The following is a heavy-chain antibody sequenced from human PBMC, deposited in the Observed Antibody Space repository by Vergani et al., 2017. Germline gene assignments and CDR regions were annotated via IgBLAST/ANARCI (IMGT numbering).Heavy chain of an antibody. Sequence: QVQLQESGPGLVKPSETLSLTCTVSGGSISSYYWSWIRQPPGKGLEWIGYIYYSGSTNYNPSLKSRVTISGDTSKNQFSLKLSSVTAADTAVYYCARVSTRNDYYYYYMDVWGKGSTVTVSS. CDR3: ARVSTRNDYYYYYMDV. V-gene: IGHV4-59*01. CDR1: GGSISSYY. D-gene: IGHD5/OR15-5a*01. CDR2: IYYSGST. J-gene: IGHJ6*03.